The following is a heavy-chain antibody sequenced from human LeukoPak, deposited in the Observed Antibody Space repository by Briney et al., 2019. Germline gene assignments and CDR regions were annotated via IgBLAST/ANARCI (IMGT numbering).Heavy chain of an antibody. Sequence: GGSLTLSCAASGFTFSDYYMSWIRQAPGKGLEWVSYISSSSSYTNYADSVKGRFTISRDNAKNSLYLQMNSLRAEDTAVYYCARDRTRAPMVRGADYYYGMDVWGQGTTVTVSS. CDR2: ISSSSSYT. J-gene: IGHJ6*02. CDR1: GFTFSDYY. V-gene: IGHV3-11*06. D-gene: IGHD3-10*01. CDR3: ARDRTRAPMVRGADYYYGMDV.